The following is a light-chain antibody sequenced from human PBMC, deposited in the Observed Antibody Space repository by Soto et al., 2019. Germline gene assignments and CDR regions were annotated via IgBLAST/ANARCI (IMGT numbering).Light chain of an antibody. Sequence: EIVLTQSPATLSVSPGDRVTLSCMARESLFGFLAWYQQKPGQSPRLLIYGGSTRATGIPARFSGSGSATEFTLTISSLQSEDFAVFFCQSYNDWPFASGLGTKLEI. CDR3: QSYNDWPFA. J-gene: IGKJ2*01. V-gene: IGKV3-15*01. CDR2: GGS. CDR1: ESLFGF.